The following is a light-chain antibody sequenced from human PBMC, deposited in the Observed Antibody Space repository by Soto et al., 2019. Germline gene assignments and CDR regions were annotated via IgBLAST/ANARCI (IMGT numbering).Light chain of an antibody. CDR2: AAS. CDR1: QSISGY. Sequence: DIQMTQSPSSLSAYVGDRVTISCRASQSISGYLNWYRQKPGKAPELLIYAASTLRRGVPSRFSGSGSGTDFTLTISSLQPEDFATYYCQQTHSTPRTFGHGTKVEVK. J-gene: IGKJ1*01. CDR3: QQTHSTPRT. V-gene: IGKV1-39*01.